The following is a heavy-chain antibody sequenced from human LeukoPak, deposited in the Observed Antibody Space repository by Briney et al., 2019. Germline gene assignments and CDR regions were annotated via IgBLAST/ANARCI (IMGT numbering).Heavy chain of an antibody. CDR1: GYTFTGYY. J-gene: IGHJ4*02. CDR2: INPNSGGT. V-gene: IGHV1-2*02. Sequence: ASVKVSCKASGYTFTGYYMHWVRQAPGQGLEWMGWINPNSGGTNYAQKFQGRVTMTRDTSISTAYMELSRLRSDDTAVYYCARGYTFIEIAWGSYRYSHFDYWGQGTLVTVSS. D-gene: IGHD3-16*02. CDR3: ARGYTFIEIAWGSYRYSHFDY.